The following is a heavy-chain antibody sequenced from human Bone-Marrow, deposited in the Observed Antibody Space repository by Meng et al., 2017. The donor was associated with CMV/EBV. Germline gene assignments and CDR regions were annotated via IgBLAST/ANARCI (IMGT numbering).Heavy chain of an antibody. V-gene: IGHV3-33*01. D-gene: IGHD3-10*01. CDR1: GFTFSSYG. Sequence: GGSLRLSCAASGFTFSSYGMHWVRQAPGKGLEWVAVIWYDGSNNYYAGSVKGRFTTSRDNYKNTLYLQMNRLGAEATAEYYSGSGGDPYHYGMDVWGQGTTVTVSS. CDR3: GSGGDPYHYGMDV. CDR2: IWYDGSNN. J-gene: IGHJ6*02.